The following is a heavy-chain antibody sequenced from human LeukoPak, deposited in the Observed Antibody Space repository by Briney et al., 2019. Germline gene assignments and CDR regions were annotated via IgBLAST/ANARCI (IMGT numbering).Heavy chain of an antibody. D-gene: IGHD1-26*01. CDR2: IYTSGST. CDR1: GGSISSYY. CDR3: ARSRYSGSYADFDY. Sequence: PSETLSLTCTVSGGSISSYYWSWIRQPAGKGLEWIGRIYTSGSTNYNPSLKSRVTMSVDTSKNQFSLKLSSVTAADPAVYYCARSRYSGSYADFDYWGQGTLVTVSS. J-gene: IGHJ4*02. V-gene: IGHV4-4*07.